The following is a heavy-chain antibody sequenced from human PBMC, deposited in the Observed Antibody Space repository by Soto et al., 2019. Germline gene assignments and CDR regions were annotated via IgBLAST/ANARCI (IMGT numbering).Heavy chain of an antibody. CDR1: GGSISSGDYY. CDR2: IYYSGST. Sequence: QVQLQESGPGLVKPSQTLSLTCTVSGGSISSGDYYWSWIRQPPGKGLEWIGYIYYSGSTYYNPSLKSRVTISVDTSKNQFSLKLSSVTAADTAVYYCASNPWNSLGYYYYGMDVWGQGTTVTVSS. D-gene: IGHD1-7*01. V-gene: IGHV4-30-4*01. J-gene: IGHJ6*02. CDR3: ASNPWNSLGYYYYGMDV.